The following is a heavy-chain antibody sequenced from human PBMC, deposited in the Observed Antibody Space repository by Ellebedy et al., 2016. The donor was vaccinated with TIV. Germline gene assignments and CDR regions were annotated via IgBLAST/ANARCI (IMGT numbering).Heavy chain of an antibody. CDR2: IYTGDSDT. Sequence: KVSCKGSGYSFTSYWIGWVRQMPGKGLEWMGIIYTGDSDTRYSPSFQGQVTISADKSISTAYLQWRSLKASDTAMYYCARQKGVVPAAMSWFDPWGQGTLVTVSS. CDR3: ARQKGVVPAAMSWFDP. D-gene: IGHD2-2*01. CDR1: GYSFTSYW. V-gene: IGHV5-51*01. J-gene: IGHJ5*02.